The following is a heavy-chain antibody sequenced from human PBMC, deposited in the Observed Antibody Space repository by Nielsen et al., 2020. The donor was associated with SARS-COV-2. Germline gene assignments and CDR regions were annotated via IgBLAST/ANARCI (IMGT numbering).Heavy chain of an antibody. D-gene: IGHD6-6*01. Sequence: GESLKISCAASGFTFSSYEMNWVRQAPGKGLEWVSYISSSGSTIYYADSVKGRFTISRDNAKNTLYLQMNSLRAEDTAVYYCAREGHIAARLRPGFDPWGQGTLVTVSS. CDR3: AREGHIAARLRPGFDP. V-gene: IGHV3-48*03. CDR1: GFTFSSYE. J-gene: IGHJ5*02. CDR2: ISSSGSTI.